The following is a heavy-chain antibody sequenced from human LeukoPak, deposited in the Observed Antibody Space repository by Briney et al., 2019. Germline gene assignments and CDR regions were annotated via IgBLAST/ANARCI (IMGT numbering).Heavy chain of an antibody. Sequence: LPGGSLRLSCAASGFTFSSYGMHWVRQAPGKGLEWVAFIRYDGSNKYYADSVKGRFTISRDNSKNTLYLQMNSLRAEDTAVYYCAKDPQSIVGATPPTDYWGQGTLVTVSS. V-gene: IGHV3-30*02. CDR2: IRYDGSNK. D-gene: IGHD1-26*01. CDR3: AKDPQSIVGATPPTDY. J-gene: IGHJ4*02. CDR1: GFTFSSYG.